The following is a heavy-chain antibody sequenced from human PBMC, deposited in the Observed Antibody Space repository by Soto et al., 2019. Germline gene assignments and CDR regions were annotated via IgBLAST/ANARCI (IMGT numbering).Heavy chain of an antibody. J-gene: IGHJ4*01. Sequence: SETLSLTCTVSGGSVSSYYLSWIRQPPGLGLEWVGYIYYTGTTTYNPSLRSRVAISLDASKSQFSLNLRSVTAADTAVYYCARLGGYYQAFNIWGPGALVTAPQ. CDR1: GGSVSSYY. CDR3: ARLGGYYQAFNI. CDR2: IYYTGTT. D-gene: IGHD3-22*01. V-gene: IGHV4-59*08.